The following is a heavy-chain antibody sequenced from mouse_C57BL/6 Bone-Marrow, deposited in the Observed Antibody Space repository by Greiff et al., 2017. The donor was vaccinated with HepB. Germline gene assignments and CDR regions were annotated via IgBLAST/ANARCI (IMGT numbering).Heavy chain of an antibody. J-gene: IGHJ4*01. D-gene: IGHD1-1*01. CDR1: GFSLTSYG. Sequence: QVQLQQSGPGLVAPSQSLSITCTVSGFSLTSYGVHWVRQPPGKGLEWLVVIWSDGSTTYNSALKSRLSISKDNSKSQVFLIMNSLQTDDTAMYYCARHAPYTTVNAMDYWGQGTSVTVSS. CDR3: ARHAPYTTVNAMDY. V-gene: IGHV2-6-1*01. CDR2: IWSDGST.